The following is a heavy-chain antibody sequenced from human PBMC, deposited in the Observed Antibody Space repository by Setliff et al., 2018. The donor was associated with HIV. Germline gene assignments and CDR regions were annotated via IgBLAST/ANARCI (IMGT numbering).Heavy chain of an antibody. V-gene: IGHV3-30*04. J-gene: IGHJ5*02. Sequence: GGSLRLSCAASGFTFSSYAMHWVRQAPGKGLEWVAAISHDAVKTYYADAVRGRFIISRDNSKNTVYLQMNNLRVDDTAVYYCVRIGHGYSFANGFDPWGQGTPVTVSS. CDR2: ISHDAVKT. D-gene: IGHD5-18*01. CDR3: VRIGHGYSFANGFDP. CDR1: GFTFSSYA.